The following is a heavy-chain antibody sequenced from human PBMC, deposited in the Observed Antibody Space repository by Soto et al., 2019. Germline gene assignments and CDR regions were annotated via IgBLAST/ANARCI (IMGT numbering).Heavy chain of an antibody. V-gene: IGHV1-69*08. CDR1: GGAFTNYS. Sequence: GASVKVSCKVSGGAFTNYSLNWVRHSPGQGLEWLWGIIPLHNTSNYSLKLVGRLSVTADISSSTVYMHLSGLTSGDTATYYCASWSGWSPLYYHGMDGWGQGTTVTVSS. CDR2: IIPLHNTS. CDR3: ASWSGWSPLYYHGMDG. J-gene: IGHJ6*02. D-gene: IGHD6-19*01.